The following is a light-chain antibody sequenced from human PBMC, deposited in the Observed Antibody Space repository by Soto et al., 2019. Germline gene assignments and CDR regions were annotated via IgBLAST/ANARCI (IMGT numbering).Light chain of an antibody. CDR1: QSISSY. Sequence: SQMTQSPSSLSASVGDIVTITCRASQSISSYLNWYQQTPGKAPKVLIYAACSLKSGVPSWFSGSGSGTDFTLTISSQQPEDSVTYYCLQDINYPWTFGQGTKVDIK. CDR2: AAC. CDR3: LQDINYPWT. J-gene: IGKJ1*01. V-gene: IGKV1-6*01.